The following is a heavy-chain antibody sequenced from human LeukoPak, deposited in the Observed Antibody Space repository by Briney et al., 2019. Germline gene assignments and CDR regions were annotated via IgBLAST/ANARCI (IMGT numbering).Heavy chain of an antibody. J-gene: IGHJ4*02. CDR3: ARVRGRVQLWLYYFDY. CDR2: IYYSGST. D-gene: IGHD5-18*01. CDR1: GGSISSGDYF. V-gene: IGHV4-30-4*01. Sequence: SETLSLTCTVSGGSISSGDYFCSWIRQPPGKGLEWIGYIYYSGSTYYNPSLKSRITMSVDTSKNQFSLKLSSVTAADTAVYYCARVRGRVQLWLYYFDYWGQGTLVTVSS.